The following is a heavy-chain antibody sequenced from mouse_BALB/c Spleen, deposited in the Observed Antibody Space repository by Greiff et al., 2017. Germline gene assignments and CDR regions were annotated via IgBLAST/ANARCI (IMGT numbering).Heavy chain of an antibody. V-gene: IGHV1S29*02. CDR2: IYPYNGGT. CDR3: ATFEGWFAY. CDR1: GYTFTDYN. Sequence: VQLKQSGPELVKPGASVKISCKASGYTFTDYNMHWVKQSHGKSLEWIGYIYPYNGGTGYNQKFKSKATLTVDNSSSTAYMELRSLTSEDSAVYYCATFEGWFAYWGQGTLVTVSA. J-gene: IGHJ3*01.